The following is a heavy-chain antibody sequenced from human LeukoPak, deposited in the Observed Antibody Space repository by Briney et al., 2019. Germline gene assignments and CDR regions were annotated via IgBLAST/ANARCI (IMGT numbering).Heavy chain of an antibody. V-gene: IGHV3-74*01. J-gene: IGHJ6*02. Sequence: PGGSLRLSCAASGFTFSSYWMHWVRQAPGKGLVWVSRINSDGSSTGYAASVKGRFTISRDNAKNTLHLQMNRLRAEDTAVYYCAGEVGWEGMDVWGQGTTVTVSS. CDR3: AGEVGWEGMDV. CDR2: INSDGSST. CDR1: GFTFSSYW. D-gene: IGHD1-26*01.